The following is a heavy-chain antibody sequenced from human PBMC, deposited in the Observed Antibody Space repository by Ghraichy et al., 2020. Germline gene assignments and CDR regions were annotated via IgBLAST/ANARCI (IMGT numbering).Heavy chain of an antibody. V-gene: IGHV4-59*01. CDR2: IYYSGST. Sequence: SQTLSLTCTVSGGSISSYYWSWIRQPPGKGLEWIGYIYYSGSTNYNPSLKSRVTISVDTSKNQFSLKLSSVTAADTAVYYCARDGHDSSGYYPEYFQHWGQGTLVTVSS. D-gene: IGHD3-22*01. CDR3: ARDGHDSSGYYPEYFQH. J-gene: IGHJ1*01. CDR1: GGSISSYY.